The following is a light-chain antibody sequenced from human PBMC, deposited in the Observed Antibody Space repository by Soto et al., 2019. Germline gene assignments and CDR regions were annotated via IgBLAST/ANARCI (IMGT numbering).Light chain of an antibody. Sequence: DIPMTQSPSTLSVSVGDRVTITCRASQSISTWLAWYQQKPGRAPKLLIYKASSLESGVPSRFNGSGSGTEFTLTISSLQPDDSATYYCQQFNSYSEYTFGQGTKLEIK. V-gene: IGKV1-5*03. CDR3: QQFNSYSEYT. J-gene: IGKJ2*01. CDR2: KAS. CDR1: QSISTW.